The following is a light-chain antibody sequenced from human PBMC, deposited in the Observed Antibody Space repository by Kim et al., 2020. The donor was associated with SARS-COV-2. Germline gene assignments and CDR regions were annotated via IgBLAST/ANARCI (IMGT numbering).Light chain of an antibody. J-gene: IGLJ2*01. CDR2: GRN. CDR1: SLRKYY. V-gene: IGLV3-19*01. CDR3: DSRDSSGNRLV. Sequence: ALGQTVRITCQGDSLRKYYASWYQQKPGQAPILVIYGRNNRPSGIPDRFSGSTSGNTASLTITGAQAEDEADYYCDSRDSSGNRLVFGGGTKLTVL.